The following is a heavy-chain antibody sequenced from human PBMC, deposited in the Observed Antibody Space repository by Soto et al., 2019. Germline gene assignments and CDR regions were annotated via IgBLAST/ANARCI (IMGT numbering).Heavy chain of an antibody. CDR3: ARVLPPFDP. J-gene: IGHJ5*02. V-gene: IGHV1-18*01. Sequence: QVQLVQSGAEVKKPGASVKVSCKASGYTFTSYGISWVRQAPGQGLEWMGWINAYNGNTNYAQKLRANVTITTDTSTSTAYMELTSLSSDDTAVYYCARVLPPFDPWGQGTLVTVSS. CDR2: INAYNGNT. CDR1: GYTFTSYG.